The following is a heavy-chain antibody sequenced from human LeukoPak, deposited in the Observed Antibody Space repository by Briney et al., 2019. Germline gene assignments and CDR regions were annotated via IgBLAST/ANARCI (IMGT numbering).Heavy chain of an antibody. Sequence: GGSLRLSCAASGFTFSSYWMSWVRQAPGKGLEWVANIKQDGSEKYYVDSVKGRFTISRDNAKNSLYLQMNSLRAEGTAVYYCARECDFWSGYPLYYYYYYMDVWGKGTTVTVSS. CDR3: ARECDFWSGYPLYYYYYYMDV. J-gene: IGHJ6*03. CDR2: IKQDGSEK. D-gene: IGHD3-3*01. V-gene: IGHV3-7*01. CDR1: GFTFSSYW.